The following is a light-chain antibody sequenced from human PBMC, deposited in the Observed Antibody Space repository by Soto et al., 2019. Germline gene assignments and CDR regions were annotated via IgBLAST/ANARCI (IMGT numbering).Light chain of an antibody. Sequence: QSALTQPASVSGSPGQSIAISCTGSGSDVGAFDYVSWFRQDPGKAPKLLIYEVNKRPSGISNRFSGSKSGSTASLTISGLQADDEADYYCTSFTVTNTGVFGGGTKVTVL. CDR3: TSFTVTNTGV. CDR2: EVN. V-gene: IGLV2-14*01. J-gene: IGLJ3*02. CDR1: GSDVGAFDY.